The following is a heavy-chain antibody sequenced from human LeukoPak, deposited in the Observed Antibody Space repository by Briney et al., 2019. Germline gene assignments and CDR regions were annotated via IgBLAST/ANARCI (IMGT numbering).Heavy chain of an antibody. V-gene: IGHV3-21*01. CDR1: GFTFSSYS. D-gene: IGHD3-16*01. CDR2: ISSSSSYI. J-gene: IGHJ6*02. CDR3: ARVGDRNYYAMDV. Sequence: GGSLRLSCAASGFTFSSYSMNWVRQAPGKGLEWVSSISSSSSYIYYADSVKGRFTISRDNAKNSLYLQMNSLRAVDTAVYYCARVGDRNYYAMDVWGQGTTVTVSS.